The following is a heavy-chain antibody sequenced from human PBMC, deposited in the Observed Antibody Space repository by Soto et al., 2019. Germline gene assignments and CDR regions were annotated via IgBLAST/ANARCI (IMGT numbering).Heavy chain of an antibody. CDR3: ARTHYYYDSSGYYVYVYFDY. V-gene: IGHV1-69*01. CDR1: GGTFSSYA. J-gene: IGHJ4*02. Sequence: QVQLVQSGAVVKKPGSSVKVSCKASGGTFSSYAISWVRQAPGQGLEWMGGIIPIFGTANYAQKFQGRVTITADESTSTAYMELSSLRSEDTTVYYCARTHYYYDSSGYYVYVYFDYWGQGTLVTVSS. D-gene: IGHD3-22*01. CDR2: IIPIFGTA.